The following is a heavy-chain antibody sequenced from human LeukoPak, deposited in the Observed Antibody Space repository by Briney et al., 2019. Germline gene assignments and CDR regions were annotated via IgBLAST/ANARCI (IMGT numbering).Heavy chain of an antibody. D-gene: IGHD5-24*01. CDR3: ARQFSET. CDR2: IYPGDSSV. Sequence: GESLKISCKGSGYSFTTYWIGWVRQLPGKGLEWVALIYPGDSSVMYSPSFQGQVTISADKSISTAYLQWSSLKASDTAVYYCARQFSETWGQGTLVTVSP. V-gene: IGHV5-51*01. CDR1: GYSFTTYW. J-gene: IGHJ4*02.